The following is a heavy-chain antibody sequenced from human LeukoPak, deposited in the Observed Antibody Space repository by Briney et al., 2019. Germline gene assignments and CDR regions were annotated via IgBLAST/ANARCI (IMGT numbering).Heavy chain of an antibody. D-gene: IGHD4-17*01. CDR1: GFTFSSYA. Sequence: PGGSLRLSCAASGFTFSSYAMSWVRQAPGKGLEWVSAISGSGGSTYYADSVKGRFTISRDNSKNTLYLQMNSLRAEDTAVYHCAKALFDYGDYYFDYWGQGTLVTVSS. CDR2: ISGSGGST. V-gene: IGHV3-23*01. J-gene: IGHJ4*02. CDR3: AKALFDYGDYYFDY.